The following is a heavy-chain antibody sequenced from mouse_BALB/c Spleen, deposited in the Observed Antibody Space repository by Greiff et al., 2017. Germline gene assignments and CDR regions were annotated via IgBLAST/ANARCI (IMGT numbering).Heavy chain of an antibody. Sequence: QVQLKQSGAELARPGASVKLSCKASGYTFTSSWMHWAKQRPGQGLEWIGEIHPNSGNTNYNEKFKGKATLTVDTSSSTAYVDLSSLTSEDSAVYYCARSGYGSAFAYWGQGTLVTVYA. CDR3: ARSGYGSAFAY. D-gene: IGHD1-1*01. J-gene: IGHJ3*01. CDR2: IHPNSGNT. CDR1: GYTFTSSW. V-gene: IGHV1S130*01.